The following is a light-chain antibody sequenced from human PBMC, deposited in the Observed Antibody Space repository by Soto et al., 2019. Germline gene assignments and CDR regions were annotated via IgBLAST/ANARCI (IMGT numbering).Light chain of an antibody. Sequence: EIVMTQSPATLSVSPGERATLSCRASQSVSSYLAWYQQKPGQAPRLLIYGASSRATGIPDRFSGSGSGTDFTLTISRLEPEDFAVYYCQQYGSSPRTFGQGTRLEI. J-gene: IGKJ5*01. CDR3: QQYGSSPRT. CDR1: QSVSSY. CDR2: GAS. V-gene: IGKV3-20*01.